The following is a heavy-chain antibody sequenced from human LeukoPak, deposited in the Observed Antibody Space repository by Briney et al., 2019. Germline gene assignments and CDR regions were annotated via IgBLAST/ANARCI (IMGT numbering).Heavy chain of an antibody. Sequence: GESLKISCKGSGYSFTSYWIGWVRQMPGKGLEWIGIIYPGDSDTRYSPSFQGQVTISADKSISTAYLQWSSLKASDTAMYYCAAAGITIFGVQGAFDIWGQGRMVTVS. CDR1: GYSFTSYW. V-gene: IGHV5-51*01. CDR2: IYPGDSDT. J-gene: IGHJ3*02. CDR3: AAAGITIFGVQGAFDI. D-gene: IGHD3-3*01.